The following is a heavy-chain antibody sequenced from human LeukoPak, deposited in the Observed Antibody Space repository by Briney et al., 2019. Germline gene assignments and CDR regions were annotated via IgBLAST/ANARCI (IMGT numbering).Heavy chain of an antibody. Sequence: ASVKVSCKASGYTFTGYYMHWVRQAPGQGLEWMGWINPNSGGTNYARKFQGRVTMTRDTSISTAYMELSRLRSDDTAVYYCARDIQFRDFWRAAEYYYMDVWGKGTTVTVSS. CDR3: ARDIQFRDFWRAAEYYYMDV. CDR2: INPNSGGT. J-gene: IGHJ6*03. V-gene: IGHV1-2*02. D-gene: IGHD3-3*01. CDR1: GYTFTGYY.